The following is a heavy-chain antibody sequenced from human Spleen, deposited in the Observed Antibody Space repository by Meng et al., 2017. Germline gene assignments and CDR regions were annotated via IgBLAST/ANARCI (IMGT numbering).Heavy chain of an antibody. J-gene: IGHJ5*02. Sequence: QVQLVQSGSELKKPGASVKDSCKASGYTFTSYPMNWVRQAPGQGLEWMGWINTNTGNPTYAQGFKGRLVFSSDTSVNTAYLEISGLKADDTAFYYCARGSGYGDSWLALDPWGQGTLVTVSS. CDR3: ARGSGYGDSWLALDP. V-gene: IGHV7-4-1*02. CDR2: INTNTGNP. CDR1: GYTFTSYP. D-gene: IGHD4-17*01.